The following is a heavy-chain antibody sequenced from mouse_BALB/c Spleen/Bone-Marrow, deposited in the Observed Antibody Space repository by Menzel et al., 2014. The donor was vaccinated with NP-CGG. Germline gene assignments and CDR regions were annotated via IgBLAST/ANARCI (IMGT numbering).Heavy chain of an antibody. D-gene: IGHD2-14*01. CDR3: ATMSGDSRYEFAY. J-gene: IGHJ3*01. Sequence: QVHEEQSGAEMAKSGAPEKMSYKASGYTFTNYWMHWVKQRPGQGLEWIGYINTSTGYTEYNQKFKDKATLTADKSSSTACMQLSSLTSEDSAVFYCATMSGDSRYEFAYWGQWTLVTVSA. CDR2: INTSTGYT. CDR1: GYTFTNYW. V-gene: IGHV1-7*01.